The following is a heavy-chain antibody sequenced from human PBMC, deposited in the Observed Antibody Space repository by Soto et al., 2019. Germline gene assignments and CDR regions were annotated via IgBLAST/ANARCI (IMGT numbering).Heavy chain of an antibody. V-gene: IGHV3-53*01. D-gene: IGHD5-12*01. J-gene: IGHJ4*02. CDR1: GFAVSSNY. CDR3: AREMATIFDY. CDR2: IYSGGST. Sequence: GGSLRLSCAASGFAVSSNYMSWVRQAPGKGLEWVSVIYSGGSTYYADSVKGRFTISRDNSKNTLYLQMNSLRAEDTAVYYCAREMATIFDYWGQGTLVTVSS.